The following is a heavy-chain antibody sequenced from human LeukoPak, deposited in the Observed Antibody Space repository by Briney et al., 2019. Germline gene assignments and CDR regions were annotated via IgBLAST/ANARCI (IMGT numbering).Heavy chain of an antibody. CDR2: IDGDDNK. V-gene: IGHV2-70*04. J-gene: IGHJ4*02. Sequence: SGPTLMNPTQTLTLTCTFWGFSLSTSGMRVSWIRQPPGKALEWLARIDGDDNKLYSASQKTRLTISKDTSENQVVLTRTQMYPVEPTQYSCIRSGLSSRFTYCGQGTLLTVSS. D-gene: IGHD3-9*01. CDR3: IRSGLSSRFTY. CDR1: GFSLSTSGMR.